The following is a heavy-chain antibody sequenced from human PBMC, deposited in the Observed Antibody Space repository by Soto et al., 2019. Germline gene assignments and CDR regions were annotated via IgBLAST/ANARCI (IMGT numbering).Heavy chain of an antibody. V-gene: IGHV5-51*01. CDR3: ARLGFPGAIYFDS. CDR2: IYPGDSET. CDR1: GYNFTTFW. J-gene: IGHJ4*02. Sequence: GESLKISCKGSGYNFTTFWIGWVRQMPGKGLEWMGIIYPGDSETKYSPDFEGQVTISADRSTNTAYLQWRSLRASDTAMYYCARLGFPGAIYFDSWGLGTLVTVSS.